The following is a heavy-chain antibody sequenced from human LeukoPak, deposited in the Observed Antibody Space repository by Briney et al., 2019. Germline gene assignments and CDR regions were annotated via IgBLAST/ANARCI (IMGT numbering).Heavy chain of an antibody. Sequence: GGSLRLSCAASGFTFSSYDMHWVRQAPGKGLEWVAVIWYDGSNKYYADSVKGRFTISRDNSKNTLYLQMNSLRAEDTAVYYCARGPVGSGWYNWFDPWGQGTLVTVSS. V-gene: IGHV3-33*08. CDR1: GFTFSSYD. J-gene: IGHJ5*02. CDR3: ARGPVGSGWYNWFDP. CDR2: IWYDGSNK. D-gene: IGHD6-19*01.